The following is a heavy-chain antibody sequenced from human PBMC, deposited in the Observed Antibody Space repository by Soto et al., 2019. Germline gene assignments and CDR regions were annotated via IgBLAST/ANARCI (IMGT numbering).Heavy chain of an antibody. CDR2: ISYDGSNK. V-gene: IGHV3-30-3*01. CDR3: ARDQASGEYGYFDY. CDR1: GFTFSSYA. D-gene: IGHD1-26*01. J-gene: IGHJ4*02. Sequence: GGSLRLSCAASGFTFSSYAMHWVRQAPGKGLEWVAVISYDGSNKYYADSVKGRFTISRDNSKNTLYLQMNSLRAGDTAVYYCARDQASGEYGYFDYWGQGTLVTVSS.